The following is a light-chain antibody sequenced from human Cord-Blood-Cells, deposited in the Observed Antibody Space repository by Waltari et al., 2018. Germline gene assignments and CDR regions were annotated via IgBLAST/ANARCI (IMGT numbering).Light chain of an antibody. J-gene: IGLJ2*01. CDR2: QDS. CDR1: KLADKH. CDR3: QAWDSSTAV. Sequence: SYELTQPPSVSVSPGQTASITCQGDKLADKHACWYQQKPGQTPVLVIYQDSKRPSGIPERFSGSNSGNTATLTISGTQAMDEADYYCQAWDSSTAVFGGGTKLTVL. V-gene: IGLV3-1*01.